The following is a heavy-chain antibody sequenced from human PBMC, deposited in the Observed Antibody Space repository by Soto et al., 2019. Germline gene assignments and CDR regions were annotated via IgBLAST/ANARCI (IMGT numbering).Heavy chain of an antibody. V-gene: IGHV3-30*18. CDR1: GFTFSSYG. CDR3: ANQGNYYDSSGSLDY. Sequence: GGSLRLSCAASGFTFSSYGMHWVRQAPGKGLEWVAVISYDGSNKYYADSVKGRFTISRDNSKNTRYLQMNSLRAEDTAVYYCANQGNYYDSSGSLDYWGQGTLVTVSS. D-gene: IGHD3-22*01. CDR2: ISYDGSNK. J-gene: IGHJ4*02.